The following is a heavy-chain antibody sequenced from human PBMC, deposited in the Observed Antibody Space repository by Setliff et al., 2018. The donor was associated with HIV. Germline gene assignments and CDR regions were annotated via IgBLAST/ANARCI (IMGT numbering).Heavy chain of an antibody. Sequence: ASVKVSCKASGYNFTNYGIGWVRQAPGQGLEYLGWIGAYSGNTDYAQSVQGRVTMTRDTSTGTVYMDLRSLRSDDTAMYYCAREKYGDKFDYWGQGTLVTVS. D-gene: IGHD2-8*01. V-gene: IGHV1-18*01. CDR2: IGAYSGNT. J-gene: IGHJ4*02. CDR3: AREKYGDKFDY. CDR1: GYNFTNYG.